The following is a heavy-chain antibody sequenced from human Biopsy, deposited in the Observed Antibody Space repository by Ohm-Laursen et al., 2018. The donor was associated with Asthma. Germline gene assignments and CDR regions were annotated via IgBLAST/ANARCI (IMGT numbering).Heavy chain of an antibody. V-gene: IGHV3-30*18. D-gene: IGHD3-22*01. CDR1: GFSFSNFA. CDR3: AKVRSDWVITESFDY. J-gene: IGHJ4*02. Sequence: SLRLSCAASGFSFSNFAIHWVRQAPGKGLEWVGVISKDASTQDYADSVEGRFTSSRDNAKNSVFLHMDSLRPEDTAFYYCAKVRSDWVITESFDYWARESWSRSPQ. CDR2: ISKDASTQ.